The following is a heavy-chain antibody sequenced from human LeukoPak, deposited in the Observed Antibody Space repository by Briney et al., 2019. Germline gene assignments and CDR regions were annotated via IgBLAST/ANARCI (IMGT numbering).Heavy chain of an antibody. CDR3: ARLFTMVRGGMDV. Sequence: GESLKISCTGSGYSFTSYWIGTVRQMPGNRLEWMGIIYPGDSDTRYSPSFQGQVTISADKSISTAYLQWSSLKASDTAMYYCARLFTMVRGGMDVWGKGTTVTVSS. CDR2: IYPGDSDT. V-gene: IGHV5-51*01. J-gene: IGHJ6*04. CDR1: GYSFTSYW. D-gene: IGHD3-10*01.